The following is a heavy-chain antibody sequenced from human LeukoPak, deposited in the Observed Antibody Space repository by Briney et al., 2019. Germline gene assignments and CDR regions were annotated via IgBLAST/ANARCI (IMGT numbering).Heavy chain of an antibody. V-gene: IGHV3-21*01. CDR2: ISSSSSYI. Sequence: GGSLRLSCAASGFTFRSYSMNWVRQAPGKGLEWVSSISSSSSYIYYADSVKGRFTISRDNAKNSLYLQMNSLRAEDTAVYYCARGPYCSSTSCYTHYYYYMDVWGKGTTVTVSS. CDR1: GFTFRSYS. CDR3: ARGPYCSSTSCYTHYYYYMDV. J-gene: IGHJ6*03. D-gene: IGHD2-2*02.